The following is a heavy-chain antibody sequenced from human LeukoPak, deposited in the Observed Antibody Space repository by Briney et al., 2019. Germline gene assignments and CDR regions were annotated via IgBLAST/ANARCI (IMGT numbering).Heavy chain of an antibody. J-gene: IGHJ4*02. CDR3: ARAKLWFGEPFDY. CDR1: GYSFNSQG. CDR2: ISAYNGNT. D-gene: IGHD3-10*01. Sequence: ASVKVSCKASGYSFNSQGMNWVRQAPGQGLEWMGWISAYNGNTNYAQKLQGRVTMTTDTSTSTAYMELRSLRSDDTAVYYCARAKLWFGEPFDYWGQGTLVTVSS. V-gene: IGHV1-18*01.